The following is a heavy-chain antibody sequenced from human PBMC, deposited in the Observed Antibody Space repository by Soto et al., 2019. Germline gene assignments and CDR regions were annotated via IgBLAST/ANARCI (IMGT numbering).Heavy chain of an antibody. D-gene: IGHD6-19*01. V-gene: IGHV4-30-2*01. CDR2: IHHGGST. Sequence: SETLSLTCAVSGGSISSGGYSWSWIRQPPGKGLEWIGFIHHGGSTYYSPSLKSRATISVDRSKNQFSLKLTSVNADDTAVYFCARQISVAGSHNWFDPWGQGTLVTVSS. CDR3: ARQISVAGSHNWFDP. J-gene: IGHJ5*02. CDR1: GGSISSGGYS.